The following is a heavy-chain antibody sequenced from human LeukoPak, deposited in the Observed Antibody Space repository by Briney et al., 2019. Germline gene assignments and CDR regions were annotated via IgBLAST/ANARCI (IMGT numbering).Heavy chain of an antibody. Sequence: SVKVSCKASGGTFSSYAISWVRQAPGQGLEWMGRIIPILGIANYAQKFQGRVTITADKSTSTAYMELSSLRSEDTAVYYCARDLYGSGSLYYWGQGALVTVSS. CDR3: ARDLYGSGSLYY. CDR1: GGTFSSYA. D-gene: IGHD3-10*01. CDR2: IIPILGIA. J-gene: IGHJ4*02. V-gene: IGHV1-69*04.